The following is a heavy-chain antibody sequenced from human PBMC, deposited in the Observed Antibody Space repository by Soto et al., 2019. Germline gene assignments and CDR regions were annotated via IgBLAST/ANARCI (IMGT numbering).Heavy chain of an antibody. CDR2: IIPILGIA. V-gene: IGHV1-69*08. CDR3: ARDCSGGSCYPSGY. D-gene: IGHD2-15*01. J-gene: IGHJ4*02. CDR1: GGTFSSYT. Sequence: QVQLVQSGAEVKKPGSSVKVSCKASGGTFSSYTISWVRQAPGQGLEWMGRIIPILGIANYAQKFQGRVTMTADKSTSTAYMELSSLRSEDTAVYYCARDCSGGSCYPSGYWGQGTLVTVSS.